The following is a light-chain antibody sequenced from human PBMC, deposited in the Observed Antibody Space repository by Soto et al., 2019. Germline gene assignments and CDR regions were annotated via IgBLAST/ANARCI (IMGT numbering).Light chain of an antibody. CDR2: EFR. V-gene: IGLV2-14*01. CDR1: SSGVGGYNY. CDR3: SYYTSSSPYV. Sequence: LTQPASVSVSPGESVTSSCTGTSSGVGGYNYVSWYQQPPSKAPKIMIYEFRNRPSAVFNRFSGSNCGNTASLTISGLQAEDEADYYCSYYTSSSPYVFGTGTKVTVL. J-gene: IGLJ1*01.